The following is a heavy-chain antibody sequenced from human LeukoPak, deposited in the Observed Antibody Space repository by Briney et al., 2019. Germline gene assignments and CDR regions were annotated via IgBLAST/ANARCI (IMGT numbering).Heavy chain of an antibody. D-gene: IGHD3-10*01. Sequence: GGSLRLSCAASEFTFSSYEMNWVRQAPGKGLEWVSYISSSGSAMYYADSVKDRFTISRDNTKNSLYLQMNSLRAEDTAVYYCARGFRLDYWGQGTLATVSS. CDR1: EFTFSSYE. J-gene: IGHJ4*02. CDR2: ISSSGSAM. V-gene: IGHV3-48*03. CDR3: ARGFRLDY.